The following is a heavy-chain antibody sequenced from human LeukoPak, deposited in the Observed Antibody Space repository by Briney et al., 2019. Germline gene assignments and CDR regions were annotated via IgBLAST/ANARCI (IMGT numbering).Heavy chain of an antibody. CDR2: MNPNSGNT. Sequence: ASVKVSCKASGYTFTSYDINWVRQATGQGLEWMGWMNPNSGNTGYAQKFQGRVTMTRNTSISTAYMELSSLRSEDTAVYYCARGLLYYYDSSGFSDAFDIWGQGTMVTVSS. D-gene: IGHD3-22*01. V-gene: IGHV1-8*01. CDR1: GYTFTSYD. CDR3: ARGLLYYYDSSGFSDAFDI. J-gene: IGHJ3*02.